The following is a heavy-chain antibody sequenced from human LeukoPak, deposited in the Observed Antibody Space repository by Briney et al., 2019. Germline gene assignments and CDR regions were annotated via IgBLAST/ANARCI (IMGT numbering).Heavy chain of an antibody. CDR3: ARASWYDSSGYGYYYYQMDV. D-gene: IGHD3-22*01. V-gene: IGHV1-18*01. CDR2: ISAYNGKT. J-gene: IGHJ6*03. CDR1: GYTFTSYG. Sequence: ASVKVPCKASGYTFTSYGISWVRQAPGQGLEWMGWISAYNGKTNYAQKLQGRVTLTTDTSTSTAYMELRSLRSDDTAVYYCARASWYDSSGYGYYYYQMDVWGKGTTVTVSS.